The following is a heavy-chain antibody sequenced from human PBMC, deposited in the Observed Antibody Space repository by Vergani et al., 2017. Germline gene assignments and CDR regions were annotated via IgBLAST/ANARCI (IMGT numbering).Heavy chain of an antibody. V-gene: IGHV3-30*02. Sequence: QEQLLQSGGGVVQPGGSLRLSCIGSGYTFGHFDMHWVRQAPGKGLAWVAFIRYDGSNPQYIDAVKGRFTISRYNYKDTLFLQMNGLRPEDTVTYFCAKKGGSLYYYGVDVWGQGTTITVSS. CDR1: GYTFGHFD. J-gene: IGHJ6*02. D-gene: IGHD1-26*01. CDR3: AKKGGSLYYYGVDV. CDR2: IRYDGSNP.